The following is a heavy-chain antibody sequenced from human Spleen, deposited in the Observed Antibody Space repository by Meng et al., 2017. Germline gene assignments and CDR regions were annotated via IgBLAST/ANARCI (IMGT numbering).Heavy chain of an antibody. D-gene: IGHD3-9*01. V-gene: IGHV1-46*01. CDR2: INPSGGTT. J-gene: IGHJ4*02. Sequence: ASVKVSCKTSGYSFTNYFIHWVRQAPGQGPEWMGIINPSGGTTTYAQKFQGRVTMTRDTSTSTVYMELSSLRSEDTAVYYCARMLPQYFDWLRASYYFDSWGQGTLVTVSS. CDR3: ARMLPQYFDWLRASYYFDS. CDR1: GYSFTNYF.